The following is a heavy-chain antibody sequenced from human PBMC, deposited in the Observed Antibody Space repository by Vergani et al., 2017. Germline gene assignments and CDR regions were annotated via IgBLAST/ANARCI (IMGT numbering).Heavy chain of an antibody. J-gene: IGHJ4*03. Sequence: EVQLVESGGGLVQPGGSLRLSCAASGFTFSSYWMSWVRQAPGKGLEWVANIKQDGSEKYYVDSVKGRFTISRDNAKNSLYLQMNSLRAEDTAVYYCARAAEGTAYSSSWYWEPFDYWGQGTTVTVSS. D-gene: IGHD6-13*01. CDR3: ARAAEGTAYSSSWYWEPFDY. V-gene: IGHV3-7*01. CDR1: GFTFSSYW. CDR2: IKQDGSEK.